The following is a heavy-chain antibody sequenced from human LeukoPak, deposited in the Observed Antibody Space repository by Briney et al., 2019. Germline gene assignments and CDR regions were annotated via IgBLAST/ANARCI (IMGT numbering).Heavy chain of an antibody. D-gene: IGHD3-16*02. J-gene: IGHJ4*02. V-gene: IGHV1-2*06. Sequence: ASVKVSCKASGYTFAGYYMHWVRQAPGQGLEWMGRINPNSGGTNYAQKFQGRVTMTRDTSISTAYMELSRLRSDDTAVYYCARARIMITFGGVIALDYWGQGTLVTVSS. CDR2: INPNSGGT. CDR3: ARARIMITFGGVIALDY. CDR1: GYTFAGYY.